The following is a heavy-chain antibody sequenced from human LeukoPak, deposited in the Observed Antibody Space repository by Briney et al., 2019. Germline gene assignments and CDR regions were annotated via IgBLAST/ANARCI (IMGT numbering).Heavy chain of an antibody. CDR3: ARDARYYDFWSGYPRGYYYGMDV. J-gene: IGHJ6*02. D-gene: IGHD3-3*01. Sequence: GGSLRLSCAASGFTFSSYAMHWVRQAPGKGLEWVAVISYDGSNKYYADSVKGRFTISRDNSKNTLYQQMNSLRAEDTAVYYCARDARYYDFWSGYPRGYYYGMDVWGQGTTVTVSS. CDR2: ISYDGSNK. CDR1: GFTFSSYA. V-gene: IGHV3-30-3*01.